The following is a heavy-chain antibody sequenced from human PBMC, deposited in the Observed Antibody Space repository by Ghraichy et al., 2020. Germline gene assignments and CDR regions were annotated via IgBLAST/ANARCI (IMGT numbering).Heavy chain of an antibody. CDR1: GFSVISNY. CDR2: IHGRGTT. CDR3: ARGGTAGALDL. V-gene: IGHV3-66*01. Sequence: SCAASGFSVISNYMSWVRQAPGKGLEWVSLIHGRGTTSYIDSVKGRFTITRDNSVNAVYLQLQSLRAEDTAVYYCARGGTAGALDLWGQGTLVTVAS. J-gene: IGHJ4*02. D-gene: IGHD6-13*01.